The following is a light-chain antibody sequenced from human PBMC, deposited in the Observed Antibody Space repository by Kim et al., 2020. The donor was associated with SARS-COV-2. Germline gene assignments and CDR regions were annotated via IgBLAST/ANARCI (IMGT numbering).Light chain of an antibody. CDR3: QQYKFYQWT. V-gene: IGKV1-16*01. Sequence: SSVGDRVTITCRASQDFSDYLAWFQQKPGKAPKSLIYAASRLQSGVPSRFSGSGSGTEFTLTISNLQPEDFATYYCQQYKFYQWTFGQGTKVDIK. CDR2: AAS. CDR1: QDFSDY. J-gene: IGKJ1*01.